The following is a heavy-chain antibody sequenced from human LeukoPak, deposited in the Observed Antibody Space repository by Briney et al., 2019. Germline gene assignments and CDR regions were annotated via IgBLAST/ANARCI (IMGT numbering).Heavy chain of an antibody. D-gene: IGHD3-9*01. V-gene: IGHV3-30*18. Sequence: PGGSLRLSCAASGFTFSNYGMHWVRQAPGKGLEWVAVISYDGSNKYYADSVRGRFTISRDNSNNTLYLQMNSLRAEDTAVYYCAKPTSDWLHPDYWGQGTLVTVSS. CDR2: ISYDGSNK. J-gene: IGHJ4*02. CDR3: AKPTSDWLHPDY. CDR1: GFTFSNYG.